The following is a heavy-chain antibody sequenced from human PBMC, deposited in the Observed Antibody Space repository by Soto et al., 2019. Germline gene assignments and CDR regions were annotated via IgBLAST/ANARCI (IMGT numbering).Heavy chain of an antibody. V-gene: IGHV3-23*01. J-gene: IGHJ5*02. CDR2: ISSTGLYT. D-gene: IGHD3-22*01. CDR3: TNSWLFEKNWFDP. Sequence: GSLRLSCSASGFSFTTYGMSWVRQAPGKGLEWVSDISSTGLYTYLADSVKGRFTISRDNSKNTLYLQMNSLRVDDKAVYFCTNSWLFEKNWFDPWGQGTLVTVSS. CDR1: GFSFTTYG.